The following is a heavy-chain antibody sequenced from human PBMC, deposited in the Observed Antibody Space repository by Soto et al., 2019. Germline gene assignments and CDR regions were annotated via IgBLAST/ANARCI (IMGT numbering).Heavy chain of an antibody. J-gene: IGHJ3*01. CDR3: AKSYSGRKGGEGAFDF. Sequence: GASVKVSCKASGYTFTSYAMHWVRQAPGQRLEWMGWISAYNGNTNYAQKLQGRVTMTTDTSTSTAYMELRSLRSDDTAVYYCAKSYSGRKGGEGAFDFWGQGTMVTVSS. V-gene: IGHV1-18*01. D-gene: IGHD1-26*01. CDR2: ISAYNGNT. CDR1: GYTFTSYA.